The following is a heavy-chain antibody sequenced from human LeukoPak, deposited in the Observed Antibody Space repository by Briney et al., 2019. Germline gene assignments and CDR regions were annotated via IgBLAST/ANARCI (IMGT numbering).Heavy chain of an antibody. CDR1: GFTLSSYG. Sequence: PGGSLTLSCAASGFTLSSYGMSWVPQAPGKGLEWVSAISGSGGTTYYADSVKGRFTISRDNSKNTLYLQMNSLRAEDTAVYYCAKDPGRWEPNYWGQGTLVTVSS. V-gene: IGHV3-23*01. J-gene: IGHJ4*02. D-gene: IGHD1-26*01. CDR3: AKDPGRWEPNY. CDR2: ISGSGGTT.